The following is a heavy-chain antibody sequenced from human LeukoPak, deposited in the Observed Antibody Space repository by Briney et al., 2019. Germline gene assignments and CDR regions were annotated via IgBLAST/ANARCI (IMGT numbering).Heavy chain of an antibody. CDR1: GFTFSIDA. CDR3: AKPMSAGYSSRPSDY. Sequence: GGSLRLSCVASGFTFSIDAMSWGRQAPGEGVGWGSVISGGGGITYYVASVQGRFTISRDNATNTLYLLINSPRAEDTTVFHCAKPMSAGYSSRPSDYWGQGTLVTVSS. D-gene: IGHD6-19*01. V-gene: IGHV3-23*01. J-gene: IGHJ4*02. CDR2: ISGGGGIT.